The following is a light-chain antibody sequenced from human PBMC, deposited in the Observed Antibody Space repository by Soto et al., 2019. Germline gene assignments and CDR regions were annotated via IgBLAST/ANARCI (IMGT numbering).Light chain of an antibody. Sequence: EIVLPQSPGPRSFSPGERATLSCRASQSVSSSYLAWYQQKPGQAPRLLIYGASSRATGIPDRFSGIGSGKDVTLNIGSLEPEDGAVDEGQPYNNWHRPFGQGTRLEIK. CDR3: QPYNNWHRP. CDR1: QSVSSSY. J-gene: IGKJ5*01. CDR2: GAS. V-gene: IGKV3-20*01.